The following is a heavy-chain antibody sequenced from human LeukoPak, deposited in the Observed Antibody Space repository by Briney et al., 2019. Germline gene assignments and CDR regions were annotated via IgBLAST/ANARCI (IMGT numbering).Heavy chain of an antibody. CDR2: MNPNSGNT. CDR1: GYTFTSYV. CDR3: ARGTVTAYYMDV. V-gene: IGHV1-8*01. D-gene: IGHD4-11*01. J-gene: IGHJ6*03. Sequence: ASVKVSCKASGYTFTSYVINWVRQATGQGLERMGWMNPNSGNTGYAQKFQGRVTMTRNTSISTAYMELSSLRSEDTAVYYCARGTVTAYYMDVWGKGTRSPSP.